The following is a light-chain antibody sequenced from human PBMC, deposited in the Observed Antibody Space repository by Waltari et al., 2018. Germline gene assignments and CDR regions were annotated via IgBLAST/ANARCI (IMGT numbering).Light chain of an antibody. V-gene: IGKV1-9*01. CDR2: AAA. CDR3: HRLKSYQWT. J-gene: IGKJ1*01. Sequence: RAGQGIRNYLDGYEQNPGKAHKVLIYAAATLQSGVPSRVRGSGSGTDFPLTFSSVQPEDFATDDSHRLKSYQWTCGQGTKVEIK. CDR1: QGIRNY.